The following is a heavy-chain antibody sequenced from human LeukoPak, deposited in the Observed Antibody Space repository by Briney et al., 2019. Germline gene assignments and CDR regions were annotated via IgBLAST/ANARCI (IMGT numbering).Heavy chain of an antibody. V-gene: IGHV1-69*05. CDR3: ARVVSGWYVSDYYYYMDV. J-gene: IGHJ6*03. Sequence: ASVKASCKASGGTFSSYAISWVRQAPGQGLEWMGGIIPIFGTANYAQKFQGRVTITTDESTSTAYMELSSLRSEDTAVYYCARVVSGWYVSDYYYYMDVWGKGTTVTVSS. CDR1: GGTFSSYA. D-gene: IGHD6-19*01. CDR2: IIPIFGTA.